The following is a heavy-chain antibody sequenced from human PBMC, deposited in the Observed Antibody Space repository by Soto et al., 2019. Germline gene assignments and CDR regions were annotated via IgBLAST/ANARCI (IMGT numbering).Heavy chain of an antibody. CDR2: IYYSGST. J-gene: IGHJ6*03. CDR1: GGSISSYY. CDR3: ASLSWTSGYMGYYYYYMDV. Sequence: QVQLQESGPGLVKPSETLSLTCTVSGGSISSYYWSWIRQPPGKGLEWIGYIYYSGSTNYSPSLKSRVTISVDTSKNQFSLKLSSVTAADTAVYYCASLSWTSGYMGYYYYYMDVWGKGTTVTVSS. D-gene: IGHD6-25*01. V-gene: IGHV4-59*08.